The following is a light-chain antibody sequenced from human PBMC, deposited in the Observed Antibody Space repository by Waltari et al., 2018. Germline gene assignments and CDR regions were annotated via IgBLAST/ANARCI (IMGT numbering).Light chain of an antibody. J-gene: IGLJ2*01. CDR1: SRAVGSYNL. V-gene: IGLV2-23*02. CDR3: CSYAGSSTFGVV. Sequence: QSALTQPASVSGSPGPSLTTPCTGTSRAVGSYNLFSCYQQHTGKAPKLMIYDVSEQPSGISNRFSGSKAGNTASLSISGLKAEDEADYYCCSYAGSSTFGVVFGGGTKLTVL. CDR2: DVS.